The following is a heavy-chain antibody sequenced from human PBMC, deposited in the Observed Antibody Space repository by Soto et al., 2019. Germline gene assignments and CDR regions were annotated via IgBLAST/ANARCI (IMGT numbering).Heavy chain of an antibody. J-gene: IGHJ4*02. V-gene: IGHV4-39*01. CDR1: GGSISSSYSY. CDR2: IYYSGGT. D-gene: IGHD3-3*01. CDR3: ARHDSRSGYSPDY. Sequence: QLQLQESGPGLVRPSETLSLTCTVSGGSISSSYSYWGWIRQPPGKGLEWIGYIYYSGGTYYNPSLKSRVTISVDTSKNQLSLRLSSVTAADTAVYSCARHDSRSGYSPDYWGQGTLVTVSS.